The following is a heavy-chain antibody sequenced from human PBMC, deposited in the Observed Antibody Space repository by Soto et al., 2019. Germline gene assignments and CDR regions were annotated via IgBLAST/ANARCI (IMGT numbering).Heavy chain of an antibody. CDR2: IYYSGST. D-gene: IGHD3-3*01. V-gene: IGHV4-30-4*01. J-gene: IGHJ6*02. Sequence: SETLSLTSTVSGGSISSGYYYWSWIRQPPGKGLEWIGYIYYSGSTYYNPSLKSRVTISVDTSKNQFSLKLSSVTAADTAVYYCAGDRITIFGVEQYYYYSMDVWGQGTTVTVSS. CDR1: GGSISSGYYY. CDR3: AGDRITIFGVEQYYYYSMDV.